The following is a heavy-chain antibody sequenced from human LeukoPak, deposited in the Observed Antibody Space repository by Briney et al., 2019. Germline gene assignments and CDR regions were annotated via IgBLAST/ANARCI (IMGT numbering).Heavy chain of an antibody. CDR3: ARGWYGSYFGTAANFDY. J-gene: IGHJ4*02. V-gene: IGHV3-30-3*01. CDR1: GFTFSSYA. Sequence: PGGSLRLSCAASGFTFSSYAMHWVRQDPGKGLEWVAVISYDGSNKYYADSVKGRFTISRDNSKNTLYLQMNSLRAEDTAVYYCARGWYGSYFGTAANFDYWGQGTLVTVSS. D-gene: IGHD1-26*01. CDR2: ISYDGSNK.